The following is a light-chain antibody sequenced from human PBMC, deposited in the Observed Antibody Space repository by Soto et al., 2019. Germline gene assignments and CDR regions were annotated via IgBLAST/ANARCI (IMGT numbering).Light chain of an antibody. CDR2: AAS. J-gene: IGKJ4*01. CDR1: QGISSY. V-gene: IGKV1-9*01. CDR3: QQLDNYLT. Sequence: RLTQSPSSLSASVGDRFTITCRASQGISSYLAWYQQKPGKAPELLIYAASTLQTGVPSRFSGSGSGTDFTLTISSLQPEDFATYYCQQLDNYLTFGGGTKVEIK.